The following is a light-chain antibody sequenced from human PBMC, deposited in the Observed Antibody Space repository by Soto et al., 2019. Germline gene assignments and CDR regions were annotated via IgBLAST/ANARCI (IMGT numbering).Light chain of an antibody. Sequence: QAVVTQSPSASASLGASVKFTCTLSSGHSSYAIAWHQQQPEKGPRYLMKVNSDGSHSKGDGIPDRFSGSSSGAERYLTISSLQSEDEADYYCQTWGTGFHVVFGGGTKVTVL. J-gene: IGLJ2*01. CDR3: QTWGTGFHVV. CDR2: VNSDGSH. V-gene: IGLV4-69*01. CDR1: SGHSSYA.